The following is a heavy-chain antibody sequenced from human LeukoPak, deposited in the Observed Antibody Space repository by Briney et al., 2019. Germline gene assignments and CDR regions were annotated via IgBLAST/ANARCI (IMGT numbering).Heavy chain of an antibody. CDR3: ASPELYTAYFDY. CDR2: ISGSGGST. J-gene: IGHJ4*02. D-gene: IGHD3-10*01. V-gene: IGHV3-23*01. Sequence: GGSLRLSCAASGFTVSSNYMSWVRQAPGKGLEWVSAISGSGGSTYYADSVKGRFTISRDNSKNTLYLQMNSLRAEDTAVYYCASPELYTAYFDYWGQGTLVTVSS. CDR1: GFTVSSNY.